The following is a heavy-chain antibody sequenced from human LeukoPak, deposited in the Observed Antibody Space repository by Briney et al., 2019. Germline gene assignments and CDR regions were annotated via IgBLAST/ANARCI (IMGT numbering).Heavy chain of an antibody. CDR2: ISYDGSNK. V-gene: IGHV3-30*18. CDR1: GFTFSSYG. Sequence: PGGSLRLSCAASGFTFSSYGMHWVRQAPGKGLEWVAVISYDGSNKYYADSVKGRFTISRDNSKNTLYLQMNSLRAEDTAVYYCAKDRGESIDYWGQGTLVTVSS. D-gene: IGHD3-16*01. J-gene: IGHJ4*02. CDR3: AKDRGESIDY.